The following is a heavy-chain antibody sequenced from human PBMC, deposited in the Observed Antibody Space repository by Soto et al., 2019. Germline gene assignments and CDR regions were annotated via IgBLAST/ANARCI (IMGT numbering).Heavy chain of an antibody. V-gene: IGHV3-21*01. CDR1: GFTFSSYS. J-gene: IGHJ4*02. D-gene: IGHD3-10*01. CDR3: AGGAIRGVPRVDY. CDR2: ISTSSAYI. Sequence: ESGGGLVKPGGSLRLSCAASGFTFSSYSMNWVRQAPGKGLEWVSSISTSSAYIYYADSVKGRFTISRDNARNSLYLQMKSLRAEDTAVYYCAGGAIRGVPRVDYWGQGTLVTVSS.